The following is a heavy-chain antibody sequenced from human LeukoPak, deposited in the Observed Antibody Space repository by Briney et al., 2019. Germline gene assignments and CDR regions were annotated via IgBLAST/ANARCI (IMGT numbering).Heavy chain of an antibody. CDR1: GFTFSSYS. V-gene: IGHV3-48*01. Sequence: GGSLRLSCAASGFTFSSYSMNWVRQAPGKGLEWVSYISSSSSTIYYADSVKGRFTISRDNAKNSLYLQMNSLRAEDTAVYYCARGYYGFWSGYDYWGQGTLVTVSS. CDR3: ARGYYGFWSGYDY. J-gene: IGHJ4*02. CDR2: ISSSSSTI. D-gene: IGHD3-3*01.